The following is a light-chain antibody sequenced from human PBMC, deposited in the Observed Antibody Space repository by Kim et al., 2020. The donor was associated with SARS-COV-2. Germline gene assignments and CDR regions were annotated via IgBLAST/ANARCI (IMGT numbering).Light chain of an antibody. Sequence: DIQMTQSPSSLSASVGDRVTITCRASQTISSHLNWYQQKSGKAPKLMIYATSNLQSGVPSRFSGSGSGTDFTLTISNLQPEDFATYYCQQTHSSPSTFGQGTKLEIK. J-gene: IGKJ2*01. CDR2: ATS. V-gene: IGKV1-39*01. CDR3: QQTHSSPST. CDR1: QTISSH.